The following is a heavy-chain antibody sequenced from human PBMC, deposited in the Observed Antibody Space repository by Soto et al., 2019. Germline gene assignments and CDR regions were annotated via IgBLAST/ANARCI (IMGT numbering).Heavy chain of an antibody. D-gene: IGHD4-4*01. CDR1: GGSISSGGYY. J-gene: IGHJ5*02. CDR3: ARGATHDYSIIGWFDP. Sequence: QVQLQESGPGLVKPSQTLSLTCTVSGGSISSGGYYWSWIRQHPGKGLEWIGYIYYSGSTYYNPSLKSRVTISVDTSKNQFSLKLSSVTAADTAVYYCARGATHDYSIIGWFDPWGQGTLVTVSS. CDR2: IYYSGST. V-gene: IGHV4-31*03.